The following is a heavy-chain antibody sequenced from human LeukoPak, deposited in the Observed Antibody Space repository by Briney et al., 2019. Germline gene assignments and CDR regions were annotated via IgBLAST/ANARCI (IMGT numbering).Heavy chain of an antibody. V-gene: IGHV1-18*01. CDR2: ISAYNGNT. CDR1: GYTFTSYG. CDR3: ARDLEDTYDYVWGSPSSGSDY. Sequence: ASVKVSCKASGYTFTSYGISWVRQAPGQGLEWLGWISAYNGNTNYAQKLQGRVTMTTDTSTSTAYMELRSLRSDDTAVYYCARDLEDTYDYVWGSPSSGSDYWGQGTLVTVSS. D-gene: IGHD3-16*01. J-gene: IGHJ4*02.